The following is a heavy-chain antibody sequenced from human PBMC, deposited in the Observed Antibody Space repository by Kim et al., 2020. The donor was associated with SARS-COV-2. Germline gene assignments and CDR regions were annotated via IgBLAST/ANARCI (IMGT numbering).Heavy chain of an antibody. CDR2: ISGSGVIT. CDR3: AKSGCSNWNNPCYFDY. V-gene: IGHV3-23*01. Sequence: GGSLRLSCAASGFTFSSCAMSWVRQAPGKGLEWVSFISGSGVITNYADSVKGRFTISGDNSKNTLYLQMNSLRAEDTAVYYCAKSGCSNWNNPCYFDYWG. CDR1: GFTFSSCA. J-gene: IGHJ4*03. D-gene: IGHD1-1*01.